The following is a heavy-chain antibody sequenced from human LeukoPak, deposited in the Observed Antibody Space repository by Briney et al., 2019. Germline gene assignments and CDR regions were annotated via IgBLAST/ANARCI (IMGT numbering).Heavy chain of an antibody. Sequence: PGGSLRLSCAASGFTFSDYYMSWVRQPPGKGLEWIGEIYHGGDTNYDPSLKSRVSMSVDKSKNHFSLNLNSVTAADTAMYYCASHVTVLGTRGFDYWGQGALVTVSS. CDR1: GFTFSDYY. V-gene: IGHV4-34*01. J-gene: IGHJ4*02. D-gene: IGHD2/OR15-2a*01. CDR2: IYHGGDT. CDR3: ASHVTVLGTRGFDY.